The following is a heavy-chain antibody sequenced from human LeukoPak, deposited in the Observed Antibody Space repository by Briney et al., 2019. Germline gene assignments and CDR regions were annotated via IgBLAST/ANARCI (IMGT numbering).Heavy chain of an antibody. CDR3: ARGSGGQWLVTYYYYGMDV. V-gene: IGHV1-8*01. CDR1: GYTFTSYD. Sequence: GASVKVSCKASGYTFTSYDINWVRQATGQGLEWMGWMNPNSGNTGYAQKFQGRVTMTRNTSISTAYMELSSLRSEDTAVYYCARGSGGQWLVTYYYYGMDVWGQGTTVTVSS. CDR2: MNPNSGNT. J-gene: IGHJ6*02. D-gene: IGHD6-19*01.